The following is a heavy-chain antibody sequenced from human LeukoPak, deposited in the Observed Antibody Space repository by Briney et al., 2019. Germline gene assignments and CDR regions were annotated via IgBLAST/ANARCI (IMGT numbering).Heavy chain of an antibody. CDR1: GYTFTGYY. CDR2: INPNTGGT. CDR3: ARSDSYTWFDP. J-gene: IGHJ5*02. Sequence: LEASVKVSCKASGYTFTGYYMHWVRQAPGRGLEWMGWINPNTGGTNYAQKFQGRVTMARDTSISTVYVEVSRLRSDDMAVYYCARSDSYTWFDPWGQGTLVTVSS. D-gene: IGHD2-2*02. V-gene: IGHV1-2*03.